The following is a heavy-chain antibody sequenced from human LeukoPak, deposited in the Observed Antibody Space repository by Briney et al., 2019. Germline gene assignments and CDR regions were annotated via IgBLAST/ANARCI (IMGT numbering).Heavy chain of an antibody. CDR2: MNPKSGST. Sequence: ASVKVSCKASGYTFSNYDINWVRQATGQGLEWMAWMNPKSGSTGYAQKFEDRVTMTTNTSISTAYMELSGLRSEDTAIYYCARSLGYCTETTCYSGYYFDSWGQGTLVTVSS. CDR1: GYTFSNYD. D-gene: IGHD2-2*02. J-gene: IGHJ4*02. CDR3: ARSLGYCTETTCYSGYYFDS. V-gene: IGHV1-8*01.